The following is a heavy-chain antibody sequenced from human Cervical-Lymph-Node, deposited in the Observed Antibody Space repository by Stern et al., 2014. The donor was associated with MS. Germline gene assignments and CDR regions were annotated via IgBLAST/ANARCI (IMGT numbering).Heavy chain of an antibody. V-gene: IGHV4-30-2*06. J-gene: IGHJ5*02. D-gene: IGHD2-15*01. CDR2: IYDSGST. CDR1: GGSINTNGYS. Sequence: VQLVESGSRLVKPSQTLSLTCAVSGGSINTNGYSWTWIRQSPGKGLEWIGYIYDSGSTYYNPSLTSRVTISVDRSKNQFSLKLSSVTAADTAVYYCARDLGYCSGGSCVRGWFDPWGQGTLVTVSS. CDR3: ARDLGYCSGGSCVRGWFDP.